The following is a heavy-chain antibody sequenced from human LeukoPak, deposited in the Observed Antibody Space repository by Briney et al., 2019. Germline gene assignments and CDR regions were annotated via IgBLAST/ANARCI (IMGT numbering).Heavy chain of an antibody. V-gene: IGHV1-2*02. CDR2: INPNSGGT. J-gene: IGHJ4*02. D-gene: IGHD3-10*01. CDR1: GYTFTGYY. CDR3: ARGDYTYYYGSGSYLD. Sequence: GASVKVSCRASGYTFTGYYIHWVRQAPGQGLGWMGWINPNSGGTNYAQKFQGRVTMTRDTSISTAYMELSSLRSDDTAVYYCARGDYTYYYGSGSYLDWGQGTLVTVSS.